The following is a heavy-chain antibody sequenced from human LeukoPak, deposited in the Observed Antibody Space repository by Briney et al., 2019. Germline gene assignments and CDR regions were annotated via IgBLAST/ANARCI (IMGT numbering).Heavy chain of an antibody. D-gene: IGHD3-22*01. CDR1: GGSISSSNW. Sequence: SGTLSLTCAVSGGSISSSNWWSWVRQPPGKGLEWIGEIYHSGSTNYNPSLKSRVTISVDKSKNQFSLKLSSVTAADTAVYYCARALNYYDSSGYYYWGQGTLVTVSS. V-gene: IGHV4-4*02. CDR2: IYHSGST. CDR3: ARALNYYDSSGYYY. J-gene: IGHJ4*02.